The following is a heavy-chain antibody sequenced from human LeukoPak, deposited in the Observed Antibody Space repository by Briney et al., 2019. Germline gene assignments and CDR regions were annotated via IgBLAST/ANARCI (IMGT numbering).Heavy chain of an antibody. V-gene: IGHV4-31*03. D-gene: IGHD6-13*01. J-gene: IGHJ3*02. Sequence: SQTLSLTCTVSGGSISSGGYYWSWIRQHSGKGLEWIGYIYYSGSTYYNPSLKSRVTISVDTSKNQFSLKLSSVTAADTAVYYCARAPGIEKQLVNIDAFDIWGQGTMVTVSS. CDR1: GGSISSGGYY. CDR2: IYYSGST. CDR3: ARAPGIEKQLVNIDAFDI.